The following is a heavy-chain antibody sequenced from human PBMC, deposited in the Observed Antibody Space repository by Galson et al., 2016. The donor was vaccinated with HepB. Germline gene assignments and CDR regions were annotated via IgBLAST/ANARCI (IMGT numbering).Heavy chain of an antibody. CDR1: GFTFSSYT. V-gene: IGHV3-21*01. Sequence: SLRLSCAASGFTFSSYTMSWVRQAPGKGLEWVSSISSGSQYIYYSDSVRGRFTISRDNAKNSLYLQMDSLGTEDTAIYYCARDYYQLLPSARTFGVDVWGQGATVTVSS. J-gene: IGHJ6*02. D-gene: IGHD2-2*01. CDR3: ARDYYQLLPSARTFGVDV. CDR2: ISSGSQYI.